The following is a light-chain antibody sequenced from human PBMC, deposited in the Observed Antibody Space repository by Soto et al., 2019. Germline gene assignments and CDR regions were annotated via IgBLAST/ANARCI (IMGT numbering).Light chain of an antibody. CDR1: QSVLYSSANKDH. CDR3: QQYHSTPIT. CDR2: WAS. V-gene: IGKV4-1*01. J-gene: IGKJ5*01. Sequence: DIVMTQSPDSLAVSLGERASINCTSSQSVLYSSANKDHIAWYQQKPGQPPKLLIYWASTRQSGVPERFSGSGSGTDFTLTITSLQAGDVAVYYCQQYHSTPITFGQGTRLEIK.